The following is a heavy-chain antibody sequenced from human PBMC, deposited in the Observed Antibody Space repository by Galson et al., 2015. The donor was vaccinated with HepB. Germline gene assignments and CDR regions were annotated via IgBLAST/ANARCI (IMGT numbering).Heavy chain of an antibody. V-gene: IGHV1-18*01. CDR3: ARVEYTLDAFDI. D-gene: IGHD1-1*01. CDR1: GYTFISYG. J-gene: IGHJ3*02. Sequence: SVKVSCKASGYTFISYGISWVRQAPGQGLEWMGWISAYNGNTNYAQKLQGRVTMTTDTSTSTAYMELRSLRSDDTAVYYCARVEYTLDAFDIWGQGTMVTVSS. CDR2: ISAYNGNT.